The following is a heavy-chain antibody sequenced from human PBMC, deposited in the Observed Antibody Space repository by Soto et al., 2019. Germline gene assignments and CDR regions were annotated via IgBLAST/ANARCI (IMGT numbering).Heavy chain of an antibody. Sequence: SETLSLTCTVSGGSISSYYWSWIRQPPGKGLEWIGYIYYSGSTNYNPSIKSRVTISVDTSKNQFSLKLSSVTAADTAVYYCARGAPFSGSFPDYWGQGTLVTVSS. J-gene: IGHJ4*02. CDR3: ARGAPFSGSFPDY. CDR1: GGSISSYY. CDR2: IYYSGST. V-gene: IGHV4-59*01. D-gene: IGHD1-26*01.